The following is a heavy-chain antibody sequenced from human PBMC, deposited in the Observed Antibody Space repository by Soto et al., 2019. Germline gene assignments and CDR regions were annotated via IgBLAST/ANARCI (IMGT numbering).Heavy chain of an antibody. V-gene: IGHV3-73*01. J-gene: IGHJ5*02. CDR2: IRSKVNSHAT. D-gene: IGHD2-21*02. CDR1: GFTFSGSA. CDR3: TRHEAYCGGDCHKFDWFEP. Sequence: GGSLRLSCVASGFTFSGSAIHWVRQASGKGLEWVGRIRSKVNSHATTYAASVKGRFTISRSDSKNTAYLQMNSLKIEDTAVYYCTRHEAYCGGDCHKFDWFEPWGQGTLVTVSS.